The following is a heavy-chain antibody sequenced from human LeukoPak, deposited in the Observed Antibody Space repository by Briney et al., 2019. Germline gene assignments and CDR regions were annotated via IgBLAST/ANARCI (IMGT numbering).Heavy chain of an antibody. Sequence: GGSLRLSCAASGFTFSSYAMSWVRQAPGKGLEWVAVISYDGSNKYYADSVKGRFTISRDNSKNTLYLRMNSLRAEDTAVYYCAREGAEQAFDIWGQGTMVTVSS. CDR3: AREGAEQAFDI. J-gene: IGHJ3*02. CDR2: ISYDGSNK. D-gene: IGHD1-26*01. CDR1: GFTFSSYA. V-gene: IGHV3-30-3*01.